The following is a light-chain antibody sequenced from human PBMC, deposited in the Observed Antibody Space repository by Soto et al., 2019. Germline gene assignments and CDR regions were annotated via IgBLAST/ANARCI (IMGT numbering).Light chain of an antibody. CDR2: AAS. V-gene: IGKV3-20*01. J-gene: IGKJ1*01. Sequence: EIVLTQSPGTLSLSPGERATLSCRASQSVDSKVLAWYQQKPGQAPRILIFAASSRATGIPDRFSGSGSGTDFTLTISRLEPGDFAVYYCQQYGYPSWTFGQGTKVEIK. CDR3: QQYGYPSWT. CDR1: QSVDSKV.